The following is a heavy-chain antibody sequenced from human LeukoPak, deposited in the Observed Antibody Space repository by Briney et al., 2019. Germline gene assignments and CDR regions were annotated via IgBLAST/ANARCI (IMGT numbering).Heavy chain of an antibody. CDR2: IKRKTDGGTT. V-gene: IGHV3-15*01. CDR1: GFTFSNAW. D-gene: IGHD3-10*01. J-gene: IGHJ6*04. CDR3: TTVLHYYGSGGATYYYYGMDV. Sequence: GESLRLSCAASGFTFSNAWMSWVRQAPGKGLEWVGRIKRKTDGGTTDYAAPVKGRFTISRDDSKNTLYLQMNSLKTEDTAVHYCTTVLHYYGSGGATYYYYGMDVWGKGTTVTVSS.